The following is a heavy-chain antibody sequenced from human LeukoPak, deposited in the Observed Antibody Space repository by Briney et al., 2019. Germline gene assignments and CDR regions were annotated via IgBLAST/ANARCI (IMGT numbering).Heavy chain of an antibody. D-gene: IGHD4-17*01. CDR3: ARERWNDYGDFDAFDI. CDR2: ISSSSSYI. J-gene: IGHJ3*02. V-gene: IGHV3-21*01. Sequence: GGSLRLSCVASGITFSTYGMYWVRQAPGKGLEWVSSISSSSSYIYYADSVKGRFTISRDNAKNSLYLQMNSLRAEDTAVYYCARERWNDYGDFDAFDIWGQGTMATVSS. CDR1: GITFSTYG.